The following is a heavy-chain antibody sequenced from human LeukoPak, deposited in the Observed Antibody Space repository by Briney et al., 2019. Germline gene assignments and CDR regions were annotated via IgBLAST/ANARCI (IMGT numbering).Heavy chain of an antibody. CDR1: EYIFSTYL. D-gene: IGHD3-22*01. CDR2: IYPGDSDT. CDR3: AGDSSGYSLFDY. J-gene: IGHJ4*02. V-gene: IGHV5-51*07. Sequence: GESLNISWTGSEYIFSTYLIAGLHQTAGKVLGWVGIIYPGDSDTRYSPSLQGQASISSDKSISTAYLQWRSLKASDTAMYYCAGDSSGYSLFDYWGQGTQVTVSS.